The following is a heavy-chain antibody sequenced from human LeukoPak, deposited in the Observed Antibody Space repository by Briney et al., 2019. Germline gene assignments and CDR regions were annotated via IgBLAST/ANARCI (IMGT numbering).Heavy chain of an antibody. CDR3: ARPRIVGARALAY. CDR1: VFTFSSYS. J-gene: IGHJ4*02. CDR2: ISSSSTI. Sequence: AGGSLRLSCAASVFTFSSYSMNWGRQAPGKGLEWVSYISSSSTIYYADSVKGRFTISRDNAENSLYLQMNSLRAEDTAVYYCARPRIVGARALAYWGQGTLVTVSS. D-gene: IGHD1-26*01. V-gene: IGHV3-48*01.